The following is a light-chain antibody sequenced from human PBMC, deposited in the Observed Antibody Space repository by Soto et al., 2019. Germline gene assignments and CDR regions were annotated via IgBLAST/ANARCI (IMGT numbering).Light chain of an antibody. CDR2: EVT. CDR1: SSDVGIYNG. CDR3: SSYTSSYTYV. J-gene: IGLJ1*01. V-gene: IGLV2-18*02. Sequence: QSALTQPPSVSGSPGQSVTISCTGTSSDVGIYNGVSWYQQPPGTAPKLMIYEVTNRPSGVPDRFSGSKSGNTASLTISGLQAEDEAEYYCSSYTSSYTYVFGTGTKVTVL.